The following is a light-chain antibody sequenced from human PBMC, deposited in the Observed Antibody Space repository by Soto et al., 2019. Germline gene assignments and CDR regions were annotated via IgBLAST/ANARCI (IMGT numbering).Light chain of an antibody. Sequence: QSALTQPGSVSGSPGQSSTISFTGTSSDVGLYNYVSWYQQHPGKAPKDLIYEVTNRPSGVSTRFSGYKSGNTASLTISGLQAEDEAEYYGCAFTTGSTADVVGTWTKLTVL. CDR3: CAFTTGSTADV. J-gene: IGLJ1*01. CDR2: EVT. V-gene: IGLV2-14*01. CDR1: SSDVGLYNY.